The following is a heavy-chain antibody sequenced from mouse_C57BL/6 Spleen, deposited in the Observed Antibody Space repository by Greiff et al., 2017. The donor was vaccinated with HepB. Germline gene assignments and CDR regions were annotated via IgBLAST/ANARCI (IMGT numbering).Heavy chain of an antibody. CDR3: ARFDYDYSWFAY. CDR1: GYTFTSYW. D-gene: IGHD2-4*01. Sequence: QVQLQQPGAELVRPGSSVKLSCKASGYTFTSYWMHWVKQSPIQGLEWIGNIDPSDSETHYNQKFKDMATLTVDKSSITAYMQLSSLTSEDSAVYYCARFDYDYSWFAYWGQGTLVTVSA. CDR2: IDPSDSET. V-gene: IGHV1-52*01. J-gene: IGHJ3*01.